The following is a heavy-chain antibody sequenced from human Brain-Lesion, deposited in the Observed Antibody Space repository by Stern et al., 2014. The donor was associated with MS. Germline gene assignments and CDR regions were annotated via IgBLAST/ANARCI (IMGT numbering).Heavy chain of an antibody. V-gene: IGHV1-2*02. CDR2: INPNTGGT. J-gene: IGHJ6*02. CDR1: GYIFTGYY. Sequence: VQLVQSGAEVKKPGASVKVSCKTSGYIFTGYYIHWVRQAPGQGLEWMAWINPNTGGTKYAQTFQGRVTMSRDTSISTAYVALSSLTSYDTAVYYCARDQRGITIFGVVTDYYYLGMDVWGQGTTVTVSS. D-gene: IGHD3-3*01. CDR3: ARDQRGITIFGVVTDYYYLGMDV.